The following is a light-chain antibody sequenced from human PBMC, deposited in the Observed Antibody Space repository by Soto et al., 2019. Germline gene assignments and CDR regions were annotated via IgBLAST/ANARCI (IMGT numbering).Light chain of an antibody. V-gene: IGKV1-39*01. CDR2: ATS. CDR3: QQSYTTTRT. Sequence: DIQMTQSPSSLSASVGDRVTITCRASRTISRHLNWYQQKPGKAPKLLIYATSSLQSGVPSRFSGSGSGTDFTLTISSLQPEDFATYFCQQSYTTTRTFGQGTKVDI. J-gene: IGKJ1*01. CDR1: RTISRH.